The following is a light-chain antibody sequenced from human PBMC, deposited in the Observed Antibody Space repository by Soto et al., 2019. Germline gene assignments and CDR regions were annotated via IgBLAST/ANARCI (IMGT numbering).Light chain of an antibody. CDR2: DAS. CDR1: QSLSNSF. J-gene: IGKJ4*01. V-gene: IGKV3-20*01. CDR3: QPYGSLPLT. Sequence: EIVLTQSPGTLSLSPGERATLSCRASQSLSNSFIAWYQQKPGQAPRLLIYDASTRATGIPDRFSGSGSGTDFTLTISRLEPEDFAVYYCQPYGSLPLTCGGRT.